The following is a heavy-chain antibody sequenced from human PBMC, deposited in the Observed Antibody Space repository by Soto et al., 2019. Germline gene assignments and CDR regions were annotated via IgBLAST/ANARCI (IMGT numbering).Heavy chain of an antibody. CDR1: GFTFSSYA. D-gene: IGHD6-19*01. V-gene: IGHV3-23*01. CDR3: AKGVPGIAGGGTGDFQH. Sequence: EVQLLESGGGLVQPGGSLRLSCAASGFTFSSYAMSWVRQAPGKGLEWVSGISGSGDSTYYADSVKGRFTISRDNSMNTLYLQMNSLRAEVTAVYYCAKGVPGIAGGGTGDFQHWGQGTLVTVSS. J-gene: IGHJ1*01. CDR2: ISGSGDST.